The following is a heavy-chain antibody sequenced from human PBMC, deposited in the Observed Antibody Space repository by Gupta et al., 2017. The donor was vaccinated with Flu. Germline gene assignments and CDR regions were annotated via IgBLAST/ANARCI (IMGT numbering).Heavy chain of an antibody. Sequence: GKGLEWVGYISSTGTNVYYADSVKGRFTVARDNSRNSVFLHMGGLRAEDTATYYCVRDRRDLVGGYYHYYMDVWGKGATVTVSS. J-gene: IGHJ6*03. CDR3: VRDRRDLVGGYYHYYMDV. D-gene: IGHD3-16*01. CDR2: ISSTGTNV. V-gene: IGHV3-11*01.